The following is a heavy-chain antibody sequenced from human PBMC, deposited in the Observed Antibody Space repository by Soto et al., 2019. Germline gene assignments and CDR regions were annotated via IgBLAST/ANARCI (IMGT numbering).Heavy chain of an antibody. CDR3: ARDRVESGYPEYFQH. J-gene: IGHJ1*01. Sequence: EVQLVESGGGLIQPGGSLRLSCAASGFTVSSNYMSWVGRAPGKGLEWVSVIYSGGSTYYADSVKGRFTISRDNSKNTLYLQMNSLRAEDTAVYYCARDRVESGYPEYFQHWGQGTLVTVSS. CDR1: GFTVSSNY. D-gene: IGHD3-22*01. V-gene: IGHV3-53*01. CDR2: IYSGGST.